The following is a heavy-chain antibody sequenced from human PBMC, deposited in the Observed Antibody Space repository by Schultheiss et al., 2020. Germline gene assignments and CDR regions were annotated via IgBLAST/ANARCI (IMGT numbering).Heavy chain of an antibody. J-gene: IGHJ6*02. Sequence: GESLKISCAASGFTFSSYGMHWVRQAPGKGLEWVAVIWYDGSNKYYADSVKGRFTISRDNSKNTLYLQMNSLRAEDTAVYYCARGWEPNYYYGMDVWGQGTTVTVSS. CDR2: IWYDGSNK. V-gene: IGHV3-33*01. D-gene: IGHD1-26*01. CDR1: GFTFSSYG. CDR3: ARGWEPNYYYGMDV.